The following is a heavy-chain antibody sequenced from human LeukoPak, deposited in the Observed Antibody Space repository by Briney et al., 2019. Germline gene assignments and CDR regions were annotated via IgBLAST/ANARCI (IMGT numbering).Heavy chain of an antibody. CDR1: GGSITKSYLY. D-gene: IGHD6-6*01. J-gene: IGHJ5*02. Sequence: SETLSLTCTVSGGSITKSYLYWTWIRQPPGKGLEWIGHIYYSGSTNYSPSLKSRVTISVDTSKNQFSLKLSSVTAADTAVYYCARLSSLANIAARGRTWFDTWGQGSLVTVSS. CDR2: IYYSGST. CDR3: ARLSSLANIAARGRTWFDT. V-gene: IGHV4-61*01.